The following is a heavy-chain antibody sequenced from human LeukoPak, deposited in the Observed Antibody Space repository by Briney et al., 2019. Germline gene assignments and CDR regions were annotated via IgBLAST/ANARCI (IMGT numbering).Heavy chain of an antibody. CDR2: INTNTGNP. Sequence: GASVKVSCKASGYTFTSYAMNWVRQAPGQGLEWMGWINTNTGNPTYAQGFTGRFVFSSDTSVSTAYLQISSLKAEDTAVYYCARDYYDSSGYYYEFWYGKKHTFDPWGQGTLVTVSS. D-gene: IGHD3-22*01. V-gene: IGHV7-4-1*02. J-gene: IGHJ5*02. CDR3: ARDYYDSSGYYYEFWYGKKHTFDP. CDR1: GYTFTSYA.